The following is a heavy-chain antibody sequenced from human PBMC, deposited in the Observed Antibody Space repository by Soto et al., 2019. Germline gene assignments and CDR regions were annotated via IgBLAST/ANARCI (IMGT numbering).Heavy chain of an antibody. CDR3: VRSITMIAAPPIAFDI. V-gene: IGHV1-46*03. J-gene: IGHJ3*02. CDR2: INPSVGST. Sequence: SVKVSCKACRYSFASSYMHWARQAPEQGLEWMGIINPSVGSTSYAQKFQGRVTMPRDTSTSTVYMELSSLRSEDTAVYFCVRSITMIAAPPIAFDISGQAPLVTV. CDR1: RYSFASSY. D-gene: IGHD3-22*01.